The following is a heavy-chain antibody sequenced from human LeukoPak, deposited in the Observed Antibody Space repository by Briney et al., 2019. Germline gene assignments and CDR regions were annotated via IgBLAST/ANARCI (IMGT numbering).Heavy chain of an antibody. CDR2: INHSGST. Sequence: SETLSLTCAVYGGSFSGYYWSWIRQPPGKGLEWIGEINHSGSTNYNPSLKSRVTISVDTSKNQFSLQLSSVTAADTAVYYCARLVTYKRAFDIWGQGTMVTVSS. CDR1: GGSFSGYY. CDR3: ARLVTYKRAFDI. V-gene: IGHV4-34*01. D-gene: IGHD1-14*01. J-gene: IGHJ3*02.